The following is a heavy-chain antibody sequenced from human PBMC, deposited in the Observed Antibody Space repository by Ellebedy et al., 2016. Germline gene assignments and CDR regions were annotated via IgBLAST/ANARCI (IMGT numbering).Heavy chain of an antibody. J-gene: IGHJ6*02. V-gene: IGHV4-38-2*02. CDR3: ARGDGDPSYYYYYGMDV. CDR1: GYSISSGYY. Sequence: SETLSLTCTVSGYSISSGYYWGWIRPPPGKGLEWIGSIYHSGSTYYNPSLKSRVTISVDTSKNQFSLKLSSVTAADTAVYYCARGDGDPSYYYYYGMDVWGQGTTVTVSS. D-gene: IGHD4-17*01. CDR2: IYHSGST.